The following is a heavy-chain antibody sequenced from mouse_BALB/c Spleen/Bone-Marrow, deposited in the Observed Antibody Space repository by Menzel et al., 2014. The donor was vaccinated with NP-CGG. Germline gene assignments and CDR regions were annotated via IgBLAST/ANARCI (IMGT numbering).Heavy chain of an antibody. CDR2: IWAGGST. J-gene: IGHJ1*01. Sequence: QVQLKQSGPGLVAPSQSLSITCTVSGFSLTNYGVHWVRQPPGKGLEWQGLIWAGGSTNYNSALMSRLSISKDNSKSQVFLKMNGRQTDDTAMYYGARKDCGSRGGYFDVGGAGTTVTVA. D-gene: IGHD1-1*01. CDR1: GFSLTNYG. CDR3: ARKDCGSRGGYFDV. V-gene: IGHV2-9*02.